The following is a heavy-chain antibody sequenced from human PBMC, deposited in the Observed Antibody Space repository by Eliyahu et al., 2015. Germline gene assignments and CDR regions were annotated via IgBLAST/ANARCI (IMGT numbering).Heavy chain of an antibody. CDR3: ARTYYDYIWGSWLDY. CDR1: GFXFXXXY. D-gene: IGHD3-16*01. V-gene: IGHV3-11*01. CDR2: ISSSGSTI. Sequence: QVQLVESGGGLVKPGGSLRLXCAAXGFXFXXXYXMCWIRQAPGKGLEWVSYISSSGSTIYYADSVKGRFTISRDNAKNSLYLQMNSLRAEDTAVYYCARTYYDYIWGSWLDYWGQGTLVTVSS. J-gene: IGHJ4*02.